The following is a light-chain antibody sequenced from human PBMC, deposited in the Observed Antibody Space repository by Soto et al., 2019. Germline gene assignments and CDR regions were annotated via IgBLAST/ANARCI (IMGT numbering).Light chain of an antibody. Sequence: EIVLTQSPGTLSLSPGERATLSCRASQSVSSRYLAWYQQKPGQAPRLLIYGASSRVTGIPDRFSGSGSGTDFTLTISGLKPEDLAVYYCQQDKTFGGGTKVEIK. CDR2: GAS. CDR1: QSVSSRY. V-gene: IGKV3-20*01. J-gene: IGKJ4*01. CDR3: QQDKT.